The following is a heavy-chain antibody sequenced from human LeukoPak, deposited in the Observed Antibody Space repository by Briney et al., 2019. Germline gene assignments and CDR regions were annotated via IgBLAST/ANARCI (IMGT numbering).Heavy chain of an antibody. CDR1: GFTFTSYW. V-gene: IGHV3-74*01. Sequence: GGSLRLSCATSGFTFTSYWMHWVRQAPGKGLVWVSRINTDGSGPIYADSVKGRFTISRDNAKNTLYLQMNSLRDEDTAVYYCARPTTTLEYWGQGTLVTVSS. D-gene: IGHD1-7*01. CDR3: ARPTTTLEY. CDR2: INTDGSGP. J-gene: IGHJ4*02.